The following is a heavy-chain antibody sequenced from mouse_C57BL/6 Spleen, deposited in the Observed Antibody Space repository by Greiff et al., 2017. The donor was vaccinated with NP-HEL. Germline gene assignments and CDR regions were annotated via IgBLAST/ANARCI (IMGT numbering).Heavy chain of an antibody. CDR2: ISYSGST. D-gene: IGHD2-4*01. CDR3: ARFPYDYDDGYYAMDY. V-gene: IGHV3-8*01. J-gene: IGHJ4*01. Sequence: EVQLQQSGPGLAKPSQTLSLTCSVTGYSITSDYWNWIRKFPGNKLEYMGYISYSGSTYYNPSLKSRISITRDTSKNQYYLQLNSVTTEDTATYYCARFPYDYDDGYYAMDYWGQGTSVTVSS. CDR1: GYSITSDY.